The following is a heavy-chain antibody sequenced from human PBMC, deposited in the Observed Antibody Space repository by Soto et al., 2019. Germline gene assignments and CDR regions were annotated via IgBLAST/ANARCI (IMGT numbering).Heavy chain of an antibody. D-gene: IGHD6-13*01. CDR2: IDPSDSYT. J-gene: IGHJ4*02. CDR1: GYSFTSYW. Sequence: PGESLKISCKGSGYSFTSYWISWVRQMPGKGLEWMGRIDPSDSYTNYSPSFQGHVTISADKSISTAYLQWSSLKASDTAMYYCAKGHSSPTDYWGQGTLVTVSS. V-gene: IGHV5-10-1*01. CDR3: AKGHSSPTDY.